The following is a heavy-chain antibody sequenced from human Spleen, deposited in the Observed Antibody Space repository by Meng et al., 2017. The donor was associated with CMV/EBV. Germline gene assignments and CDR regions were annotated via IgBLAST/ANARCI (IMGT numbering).Heavy chain of an antibody. CDR3: ARGRYSYGSFDY. D-gene: IGHD5-18*01. V-gene: IGHV4-61*02. CDR1: GGSISSGSYY. Sequence: QVHLQESGPGLGKPSQTLSLTCTVSGGSISSGSYYWSWIRQPAGKGLEWIGRIYTSGSTNYNPSLKSRVTISVDTSKNQFSLKLSSVTAADTAVYYCARGRYSYGSFDYWGQGTLVTVSS. J-gene: IGHJ4*02. CDR2: IYTSGST.